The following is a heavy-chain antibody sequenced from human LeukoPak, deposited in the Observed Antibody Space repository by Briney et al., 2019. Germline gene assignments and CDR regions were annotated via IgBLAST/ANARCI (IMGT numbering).Heavy chain of an antibody. Sequence: GGSLRLSCAASGFTFSSYGMSWVRQAPGRGLEWVSTISGRRDSTSYADSVKGRFTISRDNSKNTLYLQMNSLRAEDTAVYYCAKDPNFYYCMDVWGKGTTVTISS. CDR2: ISGRRDST. J-gene: IGHJ6*03. CDR3: AKDPNFYYCMDV. V-gene: IGHV3-23*01. CDR1: GFTFSSYG.